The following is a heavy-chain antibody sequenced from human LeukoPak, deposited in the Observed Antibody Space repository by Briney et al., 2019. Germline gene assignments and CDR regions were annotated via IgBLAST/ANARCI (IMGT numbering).Heavy chain of an antibody. CDR2: ISAYNGNT. D-gene: IGHD2/OR15-2a*01. CDR1: GYTFTSYG. CDR3: ARDQRNSNSTPSDY. V-gene: IGHV1-18*01. J-gene: IGHJ4*02. Sequence: GASVKVSCKASGYTFTSYGISWVRQAPGQGLEWMGWISAYNGNTNYAQKLQGRVTMTTDTSTSTAYMELRSLRSDDTAVYYCARDQRNSNSTPSDYWGQGTLVTVSS.